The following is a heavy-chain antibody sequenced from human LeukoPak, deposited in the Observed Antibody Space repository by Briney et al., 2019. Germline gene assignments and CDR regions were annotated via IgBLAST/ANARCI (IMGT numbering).Heavy chain of an antibody. CDR3: ARGLWFGELPDAFDI. D-gene: IGHD3-10*01. CDR2: IYYSGST. CDR1: GGSISSCY. J-gene: IGHJ3*02. V-gene: IGHV4-59*01. Sequence: PSETLSLTCTVSGGSISSCYWSWIRQSPGKGLEWIGYIYYSGSTNYNPSLKSRVTISVDTSKNQFSLKLSSVTAADTAVYYCARGLWFGELPDAFDIWGQGTMVTVSS.